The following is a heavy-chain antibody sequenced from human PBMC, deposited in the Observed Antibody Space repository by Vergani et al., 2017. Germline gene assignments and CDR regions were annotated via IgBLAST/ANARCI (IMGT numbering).Heavy chain of an antibody. CDR3: ARDPYSSGGAAFDI. D-gene: IGHD6-19*01. CDR2: ISSSSSYI. CDR1: GFTFSSYS. Sequence: EVQLVESGGGLVKPGGSLRLSCAASGFTFSSYSMNWVRQAPGKGLEWVSSISSSSSYIYYADSVKGRLTISRDNAKNSLYLQMNSLRAEDTAVYYCARDPYSSGGAAFDIWGQGTMVTVSS. J-gene: IGHJ3*02. V-gene: IGHV3-21*01.